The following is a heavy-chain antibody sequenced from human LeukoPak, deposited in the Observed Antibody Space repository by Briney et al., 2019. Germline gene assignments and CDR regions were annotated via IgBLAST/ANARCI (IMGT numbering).Heavy chain of an antibody. J-gene: IGHJ4*02. CDR1: GYTFTGFY. Sequence: ASVKVSCKASGYTFTGFYIHWLRQAPGQGLEWMAWINPQSGATNYAQKFRGRVTMTRDMSITTAYMEVTSLRSDDTAVYYCARWGDVSGLYFAYWGQGTLVSVSS. CDR2: INPQSGAT. V-gene: IGHV1-2*02. CDR3: ARWGDVSGLYFAY. D-gene: IGHD2-15*01.